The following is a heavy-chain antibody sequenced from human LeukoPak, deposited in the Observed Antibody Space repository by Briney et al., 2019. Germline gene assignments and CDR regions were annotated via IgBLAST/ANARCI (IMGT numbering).Heavy chain of an antibody. CDR2: IYTSGST. D-gene: IGHD2-2*01. V-gene: IGHV4-61*02. J-gene: IGHJ4*02. Sequence: ASQTLSLTCTVSGGSISSGSYYWSWIRQPAGKGLEWIGRIYTSGSTNYNPSLKSRVTISVDTSKNQFSMKLSSVTAADTAVYYCARVRDCSSSICHYYFDYWGQGTLVTVSS. CDR3: ARVRDCSSSICHYYFDY. CDR1: GGSISSGSYY.